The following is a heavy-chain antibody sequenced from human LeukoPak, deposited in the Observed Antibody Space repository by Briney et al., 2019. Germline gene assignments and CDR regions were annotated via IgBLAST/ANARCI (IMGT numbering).Heavy chain of an antibody. V-gene: IGHV4-31*03. D-gene: IGHD3-10*01. Sequence: SETLSLTCTVSGGSISSGGYYWSWIRQHPGKGLEWIGYIYYSVSTYYNPSLKSRVTISVDTSKNQFSLKLSSVTAADAAVYYCARVLYYYGSGISYYYYMDVWGKGTTVTVSS. J-gene: IGHJ6*03. CDR1: GGSISSGGYY. CDR2: IYYSVST. CDR3: ARVLYYYGSGISYYYYMDV.